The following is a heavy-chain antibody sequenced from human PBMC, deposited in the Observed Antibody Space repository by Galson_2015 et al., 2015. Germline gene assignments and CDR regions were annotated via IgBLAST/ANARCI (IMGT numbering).Heavy chain of an antibody. D-gene: IGHD2-2*01. Sequence: SLRLSCAASGFTFSSYAMSWVRQAPGKGLEWVSAISGSGGSTYYADSVKGRFAISRDNSKNTLYLQMNSLRAEDTAVYYCAKILGYCSSTSCLASCYYGMDVWGQGTTVTVSS. J-gene: IGHJ6*02. CDR2: ISGSGGST. CDR1: GFTFSSYA. CDR3: AKILGYCSSTSCLASCYYGMDV. V-gene: IGHV3-23*01.